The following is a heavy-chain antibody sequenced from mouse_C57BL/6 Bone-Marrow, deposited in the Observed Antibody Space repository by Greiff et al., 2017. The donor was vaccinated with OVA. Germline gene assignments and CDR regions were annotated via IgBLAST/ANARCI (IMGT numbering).Heavy chain of an antibody. D-gene: IGHD1-1*01. Sequence: VQLKQSGPSLVRPSQTLSLTCTVTGFSINSDCYWIWIRQFPGNKLEYIGYTFYSGITYYNPSLESRTYITRDTSKNQFSLKLSSVTTEDTATYYCAVYYYGSSYDWYFDVWGTGTTVTVSS. J-gene: IGHJ1*03. CDR3: AVYYYGSSYDWYFDV. CDR2: TFYSGIT. CDR1: GFSINSDCY. V-gene: IGHV3-3*01.